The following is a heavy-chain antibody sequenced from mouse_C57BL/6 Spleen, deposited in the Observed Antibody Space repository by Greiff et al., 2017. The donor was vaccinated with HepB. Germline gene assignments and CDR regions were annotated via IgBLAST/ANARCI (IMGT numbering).Heavy chain of an antibody. Sequence: EVKLMESGEGLVKPGGSLKLSCAASGFTFSSYAMSWVRQTPEKRLEWVAYISSGGDYIYYADTVKGRFTISRDNARNTLYLQMSSLKSEDTAMYYCTREDKLGPDYWGQGTTLTVSS. CDR1: GFTFSSYA. CDR3: TREDKLGPDY. CDR2: ISSGGDYI. V-gene: IGHV5-9-1*02. D-gene: IGHD4-1*01. J-gene: IGHJ2*01.